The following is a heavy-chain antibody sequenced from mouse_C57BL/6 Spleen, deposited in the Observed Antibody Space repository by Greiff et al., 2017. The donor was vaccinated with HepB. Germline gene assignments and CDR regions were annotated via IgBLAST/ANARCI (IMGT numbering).Heavy chain of an antibody. V-gene: IGHV1-52*01. CDR1: GYTFTSYW. CDR2: IDPSDSET. D-gene: IGHD1-1*01. CDR3: ARGPITPPHYYAMDY. J-gene: IGHJ4*01. Sequence: VQLQQPGAELVRPGSSVKLSCKASGYTFTSYWMHWVKQRPLQGLEWIGNIDPSDSETHYNQKFKDKATLTVDKSSSTAYMQLSSLTSEDSAVYYCARGPITPPHYYAMDYWGQGPSVTVSS.